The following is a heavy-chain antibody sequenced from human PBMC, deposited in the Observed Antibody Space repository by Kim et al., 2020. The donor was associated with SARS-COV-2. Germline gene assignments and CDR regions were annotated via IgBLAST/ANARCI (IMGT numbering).Heavy chain of an antibody. V-gene: IGHV3-30*18. J-gene: IGHJ5*02. D-gene: IGHD2-2*01. CDR3: AKGPIGVVSGGKMWLDP. CDR2: ISYDGSIQ. CDR1: GLTFRNYG. Sequence: GGSLRLSCAASGLTFRNYGMHWVRQAPGKGLEWVTDISYDGSIQYYGDSVEGRFTISRDNSKNTLYLQMNSLRVEDTAVYYCAKGPIGVVSGGKMWLDPWGEGTRVTVSS.